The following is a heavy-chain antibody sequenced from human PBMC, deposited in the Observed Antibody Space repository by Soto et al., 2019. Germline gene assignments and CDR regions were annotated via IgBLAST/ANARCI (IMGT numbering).Heavy chain of an antibody. D-gene: IGHD1-26*01. CDR1: GFTVSTNY. J-gene: IGHJ3*02. V-gene: IGHV3-53*01. CDR2: LYNTGTT. CDR3: ARCVGGSYFTADAFDI. Sequence: HPGGSLRLSCAASGFTVSTNYMNWVRQSPEKGLEWVSVLYNTGTTYYADSVNGRFTISRDNAKNSLYLQMNSLRAEDTAVYYCARCVGGSYFTADAFDIWGQGTMVTVSS.